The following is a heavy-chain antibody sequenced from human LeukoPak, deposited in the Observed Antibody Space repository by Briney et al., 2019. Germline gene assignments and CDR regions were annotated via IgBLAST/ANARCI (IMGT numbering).Heavy chain of an antibody. CDR3: ARDPLGAYSGTY. V-gene: IGHV1-2*06. J-gene: IGHJ4*02. D-gene: IGHD1-26*01. CDR2: INPNSGGT. Sequence: ASVKVSCKASGYTFTGYYMHWVRQAPGQGLEWMGRINPNSGGTNYAQRFQGRVTMTRDTSINTAYMELSRLRSDDTAMYYCARDPLGAYSGTYWGQGTLVTVPS. CDR1: GYTFTGYY.